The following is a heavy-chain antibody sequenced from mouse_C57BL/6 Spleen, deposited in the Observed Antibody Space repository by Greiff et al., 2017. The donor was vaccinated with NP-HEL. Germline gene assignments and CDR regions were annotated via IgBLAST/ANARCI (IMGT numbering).Heavy chain of an antibody. D-gene: IGHD1-1*01. CDR1: GFTFSSYA. V-gene: IGHV5-4*01. J-gene: IGHJ2*01. Sequence: DVKLVESGGGLVKPGGSLKLSCAASGFTFSSYAMSWVRQTPEKRLEWVATISDGGSYTYYPDNVKGRFTISRDNAKNNLYLQMSHLKSEDTAMYYCARETHYYGSSYIDYWGQGTTLTVSS. CDR2: ISDGGSYT. CDR3: ARETHYYGSSYIDY.